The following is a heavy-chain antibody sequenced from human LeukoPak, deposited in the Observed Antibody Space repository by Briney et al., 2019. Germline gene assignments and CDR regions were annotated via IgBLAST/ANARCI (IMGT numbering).Heavy chain of an antibody. Sequence: KSGGSLRLFCAASGYTFSDFSVNWVRQAPGKGLEWVSSISVRSNYRYYADSVRGRFTISRDDARDSLFLQMNSLRAEDTAVYFCVRLRRNNDRSGYYYYYDYWGQGTLVTVSS. V-gene: IGHV3-21*01. CDR3: VRLRRNNDRSGYYYYYDY. D-gene: IGHD3-22*01. CDR1: GYTFSDFS. J-gene: IGHJ4*02. CDR2: ISVRSNYR.